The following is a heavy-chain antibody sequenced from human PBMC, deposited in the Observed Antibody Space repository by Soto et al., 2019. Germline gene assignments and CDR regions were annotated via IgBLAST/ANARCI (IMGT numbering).Heavy chain of an antibody. D-gene: IGHD5-18*01. CDR1: GGSFSYYY. Sequence: PSETLSLTCAVYGGSFSYYYWGWIRQPPGKGLEGIGEINHSGVTNDNPSLKRRVTISVDTSKKQFSLNLSSVTAADTAIYFCARGRWVVRKGYSPYFDCWGQGTLVTVSS. V-gene: IGHV4-34*01. CDR2: INHSGVT. J-gene: IGHJ4*02. CDR3: ARGRWVVRKGYSPYFDC.